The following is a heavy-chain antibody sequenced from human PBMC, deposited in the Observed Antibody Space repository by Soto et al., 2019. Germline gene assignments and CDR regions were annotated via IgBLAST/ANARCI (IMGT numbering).Heavy chain of an antibody. CDR1: GFTFESYG. D-gene: IGHD2-2*01. CDR2: ISYDGSNR. CDR3: AKDHIVAAAPDY. V-gene: IGHV3-30*18. J-gene: IGHJ4*02. Sequence: GGSLRLSCAASGFTFESYGMHWVRQAPGKGLEWVAVISYDGSNRYYADSVKGRFTISRDNSKNTLYLQMNSLRAEDTAVYYCAKDHIVAAAPDYWGQGTLVTVSS.